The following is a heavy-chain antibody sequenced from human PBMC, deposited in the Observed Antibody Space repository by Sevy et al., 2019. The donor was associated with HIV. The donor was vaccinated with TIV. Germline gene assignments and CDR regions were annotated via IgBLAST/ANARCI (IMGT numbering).Heavy chain of an antibody. V-gene: IGHV3-74*01. J-gene: IGHJ4*02. CDR2: ITSDGGST. CDR1: GFSFSSYW. CDR3: AREAAFTAGTTGGIDY. D-gene: IGHD1-1*01. Sequence: GGSLRLSCAASGFSFSSYWMHWVRQVPGKGLGWVSRITSDGGSTAYADSVKGQFTISTDNAKNTLYLQMNSLRAEDTAVYYCAREAAFTAGTTGGIDYWGQGTLVTVSS.